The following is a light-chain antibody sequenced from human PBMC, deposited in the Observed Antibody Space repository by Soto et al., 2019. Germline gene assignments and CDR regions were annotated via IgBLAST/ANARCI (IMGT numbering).Light chain of an antibody. CDR2: YSN. Sequence: QSVLTQSASASGTPEQRVTISCSGGTSNIGTNAVYWFQLLPGTAPKLLIYYSNHRPSGISDRFSGSKSGTSASLAISCLRPEDEADYYCAAWDDRLRGYVFATGTKLTVL. CDR3: AAWDDRLRGYV. J-gene: IGLJ1*01. V-gene: IGLV1-47*01. CDR1: TSNIGTNA.